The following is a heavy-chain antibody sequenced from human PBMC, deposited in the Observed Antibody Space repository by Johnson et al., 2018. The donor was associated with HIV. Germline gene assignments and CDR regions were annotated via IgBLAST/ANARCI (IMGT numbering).Heavy chain of an antibody. V-gene: IGHV3-9*01. D-gene: IGHD6-19*01. CDR3: AREPGYSSGPDAFDL. Sequence: VQLVESGGGLVQPGRSLRLACAASGFTFHEYAMHWVRQTPGKGLEWVSGINWNGGSTGYADSVKGRFTISRDNAKNSLYLQMNSLRAEDTAVYYCAREPGYSSGPDAFDLWGQGTMVTVSS. J-gene: IGHJ3*01. CDR2: INWNGGST. CDR1: GFTFHEYA.